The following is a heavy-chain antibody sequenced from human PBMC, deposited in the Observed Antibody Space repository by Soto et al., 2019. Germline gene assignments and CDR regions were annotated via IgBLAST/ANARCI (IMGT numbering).Heavy chain of an antibody. V-gene: IGHV4-4*07. CDR1: GGSISSYY. CDR3: ARGTSSWYYFDY. D-gene: IGHD6-13*01. CDR2: IYTSGGT. Sequence: SETLSLTCTVSGGSISSYYWSWIRQPAGKGLEWIGRIYTSGGTNYNPSLKSRVTVSIDTSKNQFSLNLRSVTAADTAMYYCARGTSSWYYFDYWGQGTLVTVSS. J-gene: IGHJ4*02.